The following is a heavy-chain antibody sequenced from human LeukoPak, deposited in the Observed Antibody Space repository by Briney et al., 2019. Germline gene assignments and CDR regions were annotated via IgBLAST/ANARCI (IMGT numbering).Heavy chain of an antibody. V-gene: IGHV4-39*07. D-gene: IGHD4-11*01. CDR3: ARDFSYSTNNWFDP. J-gene: IGHJ5*02. Sequence: SETLSLTCTVSGGSISSSSYYWVWIRQPPGKGLEWIGSIYYSGSTYYNPSLKSRVTISVDTSKNQFSLKLSSVTAADTAVYYCARDFSYSTNNWFDPWGQGTLVTVSS. CDR1: GGSISSSSYY. CDR2: IYYSGST.